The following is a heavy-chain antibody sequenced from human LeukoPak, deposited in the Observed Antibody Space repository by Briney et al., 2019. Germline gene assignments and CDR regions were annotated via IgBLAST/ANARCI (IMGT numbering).Heavy chain of an antibody. J-gene: IGHJ4*02. CDR3: AGLKHKDYFDY. CDR2: IYYSGST. CDR1: GGSISSSSYY. V-gene: IGHV4-39*01. Sequence: SETLSLTCTVSGGSISSSSYYWGWIRQPPRKGLEWIGSIYYSGSTYYNPSLKSRVTISVDTSKNQFSLKLSSVTAADTAVYYCAGLKHKDYFDYWGQGTLVTVSS.